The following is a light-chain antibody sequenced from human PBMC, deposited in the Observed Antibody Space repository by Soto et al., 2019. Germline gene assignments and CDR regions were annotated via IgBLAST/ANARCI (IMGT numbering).Light chain of an antibody. CDR3: QQYNSLMYT. CDR1: QSISSW. V-gene: IGKV1-5*01. J-gene: IGKJ2*01. Sequence: DIQMTQSPSTLSASVGDRVTITCRASQSISSWLAWYQQKPGKAPKLLIYDASSLESGVPSRFSGTGSGTEFTLTISSLLPDDFATYYCQQYNSLMYTFGQGTKLEIK. CDR2: DAS.